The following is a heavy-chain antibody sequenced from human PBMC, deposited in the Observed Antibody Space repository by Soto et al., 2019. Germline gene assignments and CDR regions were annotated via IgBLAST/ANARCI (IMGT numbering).Heavy chain of an antibody. D-gene: IGHD2-21*02. Sequence: ASAKATCKARGYTISNNSIYSVRQAQGQRLEWMGWISPGNGNTKYSQKYQGRVTITRDTSASTAYMELSSLRSEDTAVYYCARDAPQGTAALYFDLWGHGTLGTVSS. CDR2: ISPGNGNT. CDR3: ARDAPQGTAALYFDL. CDR1: GYTISNNS. J-gene: IGHJ2*01. V-gene: IGHV1-3*01.